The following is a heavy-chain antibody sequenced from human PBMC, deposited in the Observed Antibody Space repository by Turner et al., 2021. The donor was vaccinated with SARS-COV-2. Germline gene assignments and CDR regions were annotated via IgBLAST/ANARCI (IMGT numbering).Heavy chain of an antibody. CDR1: GYTLTEFS. D-gene: IGHD2-2*02. J-gene: IGHJ6*02. V-gene: IGHV1-24*01. CDR2: FDPEDGET. CDR3: ATVPVVPAAIGYYYYYGMDV. Sequence: QVQLVQSGAEVKKPGPSVRVSCKFSGYTLTEFSMHWVRQAPGKGLEWMGAFDPEDGETIYAQKFQGRVSMTEDTSTDTAYMELSSLRSEDTAVYYCATVPVVPAAIGYYYYYGMDVWGQGTTVTVSS.